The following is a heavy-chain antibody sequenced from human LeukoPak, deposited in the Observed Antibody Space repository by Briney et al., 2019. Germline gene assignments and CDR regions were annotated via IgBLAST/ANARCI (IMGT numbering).Heavy chain of an antibody. CDR2: IYYSGST. Sequence: SETLSLTCTVSGGSISSHYWSWIRRPPGKGLEWIGYIYYSGSTNYNPSLKSRVTISVDTSKNQFSLKLSSVTAADTAVYYCARVEKQWLHPPYWYFDLWGRGTLVTVSS. V-gene: IGHV4-59*11. CDR3: ARVEKQWLHPPYWYFDL. CDR1: GGSISSHY. J-gene: IGHJ2*01. D-gene: IGHD6-19*01.